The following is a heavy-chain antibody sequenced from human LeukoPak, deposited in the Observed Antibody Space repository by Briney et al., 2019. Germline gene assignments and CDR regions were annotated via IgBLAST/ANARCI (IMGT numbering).Heavy chain of an antibody. CDR1: GYTFTINH. D-gene: IGHD3-16*01. CDR2: INPSGDST. J-gene: IGHJ4*02. Sequence: AASVKVSCKASGYTFTINHIHWVRQAPGQGLEWMGVINPSGDSTTYAQNFQGRVTMTRDTSTSIVYMELRSLRSEDTAIYYCAKLATSDTGETYWGQGTLVTVSS. V-gene: IGHV1-46*01. CDR3: AKLATSDTGETY.